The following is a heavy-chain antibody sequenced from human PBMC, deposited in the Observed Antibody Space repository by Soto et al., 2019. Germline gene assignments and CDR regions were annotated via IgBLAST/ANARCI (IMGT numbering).Heavy chain of an antibody. CDR3: ARSPVMYYDSSGYYYLGY. CDR1: GGSISSYY. D-gene: IGHD3-22*01. J-gene: IGHJ4*02. V-gene: IGHV4-59*01. CDR2: IYYSGST. Sequence: SETLSLTCTVSGGSISSYYGSWIRQPPGTGLEWIGYIYYSGSTNYNPSLKSRVTISVDTSKNQFSLKLSSVTAADTAVYYCARSPVMYYDSSGYYYLGYWGQGTLVTVSS.